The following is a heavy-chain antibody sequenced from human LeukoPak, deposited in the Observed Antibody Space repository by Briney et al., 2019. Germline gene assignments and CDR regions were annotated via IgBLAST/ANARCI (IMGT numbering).Heavy chain of an antibody. J-gene: IGHJ5*02. CDR3: AKNGGFITMVRGVKNNNWFDP. CDR2: IYSSGST. D-gene: IGHD3-10*01. Sequence: SETLSLTCAVSGASISGSNYYWGWIRQPPGKGLEWIGNIYSSGSTYYNASLQSRVTISIDTSKNQFSLKLSSVTAADTAVYYGAKNGGFITMVRGVKNNNWFDPWGQEPRVPVSP. V-gene: IGHV4-39*01. CDR1: GASISGSNYY.